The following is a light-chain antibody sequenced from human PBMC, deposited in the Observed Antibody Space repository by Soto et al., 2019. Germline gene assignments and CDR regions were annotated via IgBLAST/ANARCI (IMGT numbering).Light chain of an antibody. CDR1: QGVTYD. CDR2: GAS. CDR3: QQYLDWPRT. J-gene: IGKJ1*01. V-gene: IGKV3-15*01. Sequence: EIVMTQSPGTLSVSPGERATLSCRAGQGVTYDQLAWYQQKPGQAPRLLIYGASNRATGVPDRFSGSGSGTVFTLTISSLQSDDFAVYYCQQYLDWPRTFGQGTKVDI.